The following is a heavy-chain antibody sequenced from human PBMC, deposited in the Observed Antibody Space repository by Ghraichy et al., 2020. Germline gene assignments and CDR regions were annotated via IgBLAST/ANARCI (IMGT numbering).Heavy chain of an antibody. J-gene: IGHJ4*02. V-gene: IGHV3-30*18. CDR2: ISYDGSNK. CDR1: GFTFGSYG. CDR3: AKGMGTAMVLAY. D-gene: IGHD5-18*01. Sequence: GGSLRLSCAASGFTFGSYGMHWVRQAPGKGLEWVAVISYDGSNKYYADSVKGRFTISRDNSRNTLYLQINSLRAEDTGVYYCAKGMGTAMVLAYWGQGALVTVSS.